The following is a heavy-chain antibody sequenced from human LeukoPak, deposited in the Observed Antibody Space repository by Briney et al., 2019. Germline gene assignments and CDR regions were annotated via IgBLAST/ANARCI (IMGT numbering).Heavy chain of an antibody. Sequence: SETLSLTCTVSGDSISSYYWSWIRQPPGKGLEWIGYIYYSGTTNYNPSLKRRVTISLDTSKNQFSLKLSSVTAADTALYYCAGEISSSGWYHPFDYWGQGTLVTVSS. J-gene: IGHJ4*02. D-gene: IGHD6-19*01. V-gene: IGHV4-59*01. CDR2: IYYSGTT. CDR3: AGEISSSGWYHPFDY. CDR1: GDSISSYY.